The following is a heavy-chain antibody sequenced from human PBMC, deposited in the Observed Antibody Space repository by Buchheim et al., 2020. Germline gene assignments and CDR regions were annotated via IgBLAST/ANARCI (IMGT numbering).Heavy chain of an antibody. Sequence: QVQLVQSGTEVKKPGSSVKVSCKTSGGTFSNYAISWVRQAPGQGLEWMGGISPVFNRANYAQKFQGKVTITADESTSTVYMELSSLKTEDTAIYYCARGRRDGFNTRLFDYGGQGTL. J-gene: IGHJ4*02. CDR3: ARGRRDGFNTRLFDY. V-gene: IGHV1-69*13. D-gene: IGHD5-24*01. CDR2: ISPVFNRA. CDR1: GGTFSNYA.